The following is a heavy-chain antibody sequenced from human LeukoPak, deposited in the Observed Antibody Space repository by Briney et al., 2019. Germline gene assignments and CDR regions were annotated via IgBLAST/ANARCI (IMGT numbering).Heavy chain of an antibody. Sequence: PSETLSLTCAVYGGSFSGYYWSWIRQPPGKGLEWIGEINHSGSTNYNPSLNSRVTISVDTSKNQFSLKLSSVTAADTAVYYCARGRGNYYYGSGSYYKVVWFDPWGQGTLVTVSS. J-gene: IGHJ5*02. V-gene: IGHV4-34*01. CDR3: ARGRGNYYYGSGSYYKVVWFDP. CDR1: GGSFSGYY. D-gene: IGHD3-10*01. CDR2: INHSGST.